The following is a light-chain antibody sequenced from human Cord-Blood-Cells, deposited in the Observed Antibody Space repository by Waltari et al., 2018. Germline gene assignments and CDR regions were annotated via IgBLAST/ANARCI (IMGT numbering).Light chain of an antibody. CDR2: GAS. V-gene: IGKV3-20*01. CDR1: QSVSSSY. CDR3: QQYGSSPLT. Sequence: TQSPGTLSLSPGVRATLSCRASQSVSSSYLAWYQQKPGLAPRLLIYGASSRATGIPDRFSGSGSGTDFTLTISRLEPEDCAVYYCQQYGSSPLTFGGGTKVDIK. J-gene: IGKJ4*01.